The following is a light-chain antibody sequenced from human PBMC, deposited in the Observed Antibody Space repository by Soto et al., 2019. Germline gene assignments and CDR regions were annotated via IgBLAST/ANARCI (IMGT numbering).Light chain of an antibody. CDR2: AAS. CDR1: QSISSY. Sequence: DIQMTQSPSSLSASVGDRVTITCRASQSISSYLNWYQQKPGKAPKLLIYAASSLQSGVPSRFSGSGSVTDFTLTISSLQPEDFATYYCQQCYSPPYTFGQGTKLEIK. J-gene: IGKJ2*01. CDR3: QQCYSPPYT. V-gene: IGKV1-39*01.